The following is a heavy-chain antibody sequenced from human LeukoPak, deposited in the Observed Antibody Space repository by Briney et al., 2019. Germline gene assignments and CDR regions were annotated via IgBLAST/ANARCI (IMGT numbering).Heavy chain of an antibody. CDR1: GFTFSSYA. D-gene: IGHD3-22*01. CDR2: ISSNGGST. V-gene: IGHV3-64*01. J-gene: IGHJ4*02. Sequence: GGSLRLSCAASGFTFSSYAMHWVRQAPGKGLGYVSAISSNGGSTYYANSVKGRFTISRDNSKNTLYLQMGSLRVEDMAVYYCARVARDSSGYYYDYWGQGTLVTVSS. CDR3: ARVARDSSGYYYDY.